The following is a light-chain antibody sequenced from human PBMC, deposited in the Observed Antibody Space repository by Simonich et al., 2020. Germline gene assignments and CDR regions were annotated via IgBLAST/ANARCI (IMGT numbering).Light chain of an antibody. J-gene: IGKJ3*01. CDR1: PCVLYSSNNKNY. CDR3: QQYYSTPFT. CDR2: GAS. Sequence: IVMTPSPDSLAVSLGERATIHCKSSPCVLYSSNNKNYFAWYQQKPGQPPKRRIYGASTRESGVPDRFSGSGSGTDFTLTISSLQAEDVAVYYCQQYYSTPFTSGPGTKVDIK. V-gene: IGKV4-1*01.